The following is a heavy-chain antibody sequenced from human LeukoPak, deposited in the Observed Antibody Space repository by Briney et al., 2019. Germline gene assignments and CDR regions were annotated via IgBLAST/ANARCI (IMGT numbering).Heavy chain of an antibody. D-gene: IGHD1-26*01. J-gene: IGHJ5*01. CDR2: TYYKSKWYN. Sequence: SQTLSLTCAISGDSVSSNSAAWNWIRRSPSRGLEWLGRTYYKSKWYNDYAVSVKSLITINPDTSKNQFSLQLNSVTPEDTAVYYCARLVGASWFDSWGQGTLVTVSS. CDR1: GDSVSSNSAA. CDR3: ARLVGASWFDS. V-gene: IGHV6-1*01.